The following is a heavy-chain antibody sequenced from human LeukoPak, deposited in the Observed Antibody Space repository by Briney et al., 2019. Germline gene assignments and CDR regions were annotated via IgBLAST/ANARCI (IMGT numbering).Heavy chain of an antibody. CDR1: GITLSSYG. D-gene: IGHD2-2*01. V-gene: IGHV3-30*18. J-gene: IGHJ4*02. Sequence: GSLRLSCAASGITLSSYGMHWVRQAPGKGLEWVAAISYDGSNKYSADSVKGRFTISRDNSKNTLYLQMNSLRAEDTAVYYCAKDIVVVPAAIRFDYWGQGTLVTVSS. CDR2: ISYDGSNK. CDR3: AKDIVVVPAAIRFDY.